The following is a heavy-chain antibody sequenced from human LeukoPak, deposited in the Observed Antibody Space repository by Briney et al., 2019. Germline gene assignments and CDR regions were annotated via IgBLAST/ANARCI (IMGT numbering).Heavy chain of an antibody. D-gene: IGHD2-2*01. V-gene: IGHV4-34*01. CDR3: ARVLSQSLQATNYCSSTSCSRGYFDY. J-gene: IGHJ4*02. CDR2: INHSGST. CDR1: GGSFSGYY. Sequence: PSETLSLTCAVYGGSFSGYYWSWLRQPPGKGLEWIGEINHSGSTNYNPSLKSRVTISVDTSKNQFSLKLSSVTAADMAVYYCARVLSQSLQATNYCSSTSCSRGYFDYWGQGTLVTVSS.